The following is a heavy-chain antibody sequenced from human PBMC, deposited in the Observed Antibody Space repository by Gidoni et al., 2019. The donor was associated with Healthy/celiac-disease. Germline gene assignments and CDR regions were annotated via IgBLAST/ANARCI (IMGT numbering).Heavy chain of an antibody. CDR1: GGSFSGYY. CDR3: ARGQGFGY. CDR2: INHSGST. J-gene: IGHJ4*02. V-gene: IGHV4-34*01. Sequence: QVQLQQWGAGLLKPSETLSLTCAVYGGSFSGYYWSWIRQPPGKGLEWIGEINHSGSTNYNPSLKSRVTISVDTSKNQFSLKLSSVTAADTAVYYCARGQGFGYWGQGTLVTVSS.